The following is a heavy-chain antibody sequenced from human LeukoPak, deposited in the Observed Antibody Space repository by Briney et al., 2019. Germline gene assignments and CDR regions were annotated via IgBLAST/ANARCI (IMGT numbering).Heavy chain of an antibody. D-gene: IGHD1-26*01. J-gene: IGHJ4*02. V-gene: IGHV3-74*01. CDR1: EFTFSSYW. CDR3: SRDRSTSFDY. Sequence: GGSLRLSCAASEFTFSSYWMHWVRQAPGKGLVWVSRISNDGSITSYADSVKGRFTISRDNAKNTLYLQMNSLRAEDTAVYYCSRDRSTSFDYWGQGTLVTVSS. CDR2: ISNDGSIT.